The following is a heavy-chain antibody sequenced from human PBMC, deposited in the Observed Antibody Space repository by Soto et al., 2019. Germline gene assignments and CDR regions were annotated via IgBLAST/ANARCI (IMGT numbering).Heavy chain of an antibody. Sequence: GASVKVSCKASGYTFTSNSINWVRQAPGQGLEWMGGIIPFFGTAKNAQKFQGRVTITADESTSTANMELSSLISEDTAVYYCARGETYLGVWGQGTTVTVSS. J-gene: IGHJ6*02. D-gene: IGHD3-16*01. CDR3: ARGETYLGV. CDR2: IIPFFGTA. CDR1: GYTFTSNS. V-gene: IGHV1-69*13.